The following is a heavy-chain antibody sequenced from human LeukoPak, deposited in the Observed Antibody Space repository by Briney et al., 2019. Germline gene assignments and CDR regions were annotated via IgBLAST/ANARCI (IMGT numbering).Heavy chain of an antibody. CDR2: ISWNSGSI. D-gene: IGHD3-22*01. J-gene: IGHJ4*02. Sequence: GRSLRLSCAASGFTFDDYAMHWVRQAPGKGLEWVSGISWNSGSIGYADSVKGRFTISRDNAKNSLYLQMNSLRAEDTALYYCAKDITSYYYDSSGSLFDYWGQGTLVTVSS. CDR3: AKDITSYYYDSSGSLFDY. CDR1: GFTFDDYA. V-gene: IGHV3-9*01.